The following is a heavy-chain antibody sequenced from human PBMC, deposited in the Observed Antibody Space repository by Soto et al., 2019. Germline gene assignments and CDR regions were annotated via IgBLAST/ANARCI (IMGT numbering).Heavy chain of an antibody. D-gene: IGHD4-17*01. J-gene: IGHJ4*02. Sequence: ASVKVSCKASGYIFTSYGISWVRQAPGQGPEWMGWISAYNGKTNYAQKFQGRVTMTTDRPTSTAYMELRSLRSDDTALYYCTRDNRFSDYGGDHYFDYWGQGSLVTVSS. CDR2: ISAYNGKT. V-gene: IGHV1-18*01. CDR3: TRDNRFSDYGGDHYFDY. CDR1: GYIFTSYG.